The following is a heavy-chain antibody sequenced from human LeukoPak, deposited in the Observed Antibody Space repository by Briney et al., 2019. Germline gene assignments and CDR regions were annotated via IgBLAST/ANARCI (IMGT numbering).Heavy chain of an antibody. Sequence: GGSLRLSCAASGFTFSSYAMSWVRQGPGKGLEWVSAISGSGGSTYYADSVKGRFTISRDNSKNTLYLQMTSLRAEDTAVYYCAKDSRGHRVPGDFDYWGQGTLVTVSS. CDR3: AKDSRGHRVPGDFDY. D-gene: IGHD2-2*01. CDR1: GFTFSSYA. J-gene: IGHJ4*02. CDR2: ISGSGGST. V-gene: IGHV3-23*01.